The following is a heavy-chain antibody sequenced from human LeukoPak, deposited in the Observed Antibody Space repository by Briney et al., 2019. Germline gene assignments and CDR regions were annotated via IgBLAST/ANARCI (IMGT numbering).Heavy chain of an antibody. CDR2: IYSSGNT. CDR3: ARAVAVAGTALDY. CDR1: GGSTSSYY. D-gene: IGHD6-19*01. V-gene: IGHV4-4*07. J-gene: IGHJ4*02. Sequence: SETLSLTCTVSGGSTSSYYWSWIRQPAGGGLEWIGRIYSSGNTNYNPSLRSRVTMSVDTSKNQFSLKLTSVTAADTAVYYCARAVAVAGTALDYWGQGTLVTVSS.